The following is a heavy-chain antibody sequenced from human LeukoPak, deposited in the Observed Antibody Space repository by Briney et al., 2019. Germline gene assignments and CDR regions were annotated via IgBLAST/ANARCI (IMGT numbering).Heavy chain of an antibody. Sequence: GGSLRLSCAASGFSFSTYWMHWVRQAPGKGLVWVSRITSDGSYTNYADSVRGRFTISRDNAKKTLYLQMSSLRVEDTAIYYCTRPSARGGLAADYWGQGTLVTVSS. CDR3: TRPSARGGLAADY. J-gene: IGHJ4*02. CDR2: ITSDGSYT. D-gene: IGHD3-16*01. CDR1: GFSFSTYW. V-gene: IGHV3-74*01.